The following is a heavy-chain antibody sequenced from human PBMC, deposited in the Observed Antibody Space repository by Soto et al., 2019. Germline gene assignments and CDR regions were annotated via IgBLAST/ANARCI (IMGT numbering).Heavy chain of an antibody. CDR3: ARDYPTSAMVPLYYFDY. Sequence: PGGSLRLSCAASGFTFSSYEMNWVRQAPGKGLEWVSYISSSGSTIYYADPVKGRFTISRDNAKNSLYLQMNSLRAEDTAVYYCARDYPTSAMVPLYYFDYWGQGTLVTVSS. CDR2: ISSSGSTI. D-gene: IGHD5-18*01. CDR1: GFTFSSYE. V-gene: IGHV3-48*03. J-gene: IGHJ4*02.